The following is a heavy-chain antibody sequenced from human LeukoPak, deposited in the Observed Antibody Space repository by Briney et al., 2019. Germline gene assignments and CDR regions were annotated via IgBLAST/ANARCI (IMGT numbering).Heavy chain of an antibody. Sequence: SETLSLTCTVSGGSLSNKYWSWLRQPPGKGLEGIGYIYYSGSTNYNPSLKSRVTILVDRSKNQFPLKLSSVTAADTAVYYCARVMIINAFDIWGQGTMVTVSS. D-gene: IGHD3-16*01. CDR3: ARVMIINAFDI. CDR2: IYYSGST. J-gene: IGHJ3*02. V-gene: IGHV4-59*12. CDR1: GGSLSNKY.